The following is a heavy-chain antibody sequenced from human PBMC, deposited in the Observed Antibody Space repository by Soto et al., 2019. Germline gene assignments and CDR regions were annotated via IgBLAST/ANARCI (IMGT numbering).Heavy chain of an antibody. CDR3: ARVKSTSWGYYYAVDV. Sequence: KASETLSLTCRISGGSISSYYWNWIRQAPGKGLEWIGFISYSGSTNYNPALTSRVTISVDTSKDQISLRLNSVTAADTAVYYCARVKSTSWGYYYAVDVWGQGTKVTVYS. V-gene: IGHV4-59*01. CDR2: ISYSGST. J-gene: IGHJ6*01. D-gene: IGHD2-2*01. CDR1: GGSISSYY.